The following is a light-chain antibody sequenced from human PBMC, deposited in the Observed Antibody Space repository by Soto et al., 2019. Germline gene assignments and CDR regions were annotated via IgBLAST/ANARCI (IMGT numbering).Light chain of an antibody. CDR1: QGIGTS. V-gene: IGKV1D-13*01. Sequence: IQLTQSPSTLSASVGDRVTITCRASQGIGTSLAWYQQKPGKAPKLLIYDASSLESGVPSRFSGSGSGTDFTLTISSLQSEDFATYYCQQYYNYPSTFGQGTQVDIK. CDR3: QQYYNYPST. CDR2: DAS. J-gene: IGKJ1*01.